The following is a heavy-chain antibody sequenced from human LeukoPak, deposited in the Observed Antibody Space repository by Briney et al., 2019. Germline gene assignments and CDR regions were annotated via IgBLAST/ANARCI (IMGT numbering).Heavy chain of an antibody. CDR2: IYYSGST. D-gene: IGHD2-2*01. CDR3: ARQGNCSSTSCYESEYYFDY. J-gene: IGHJ4*02. CDR1: GDSISSSSYY. Sequence: PSETLSLTCTVSGDSISSSSYYWGWIRQPPGKGLECIGSIYYSGSTYYNPSLKSRVTISVDTSKNHFSLKLTSVTAADTAVYYCARQGNCSSTSCYESEYYFDYWAREPWSPSPQ. V-gene: IGHV4-39*01.